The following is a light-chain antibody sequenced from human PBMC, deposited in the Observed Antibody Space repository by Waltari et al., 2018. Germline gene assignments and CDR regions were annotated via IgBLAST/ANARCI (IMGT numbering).Light chain of an antibody. CDR2: AAS. CDR1: QGISSN. J-gene: IGKJ5*01. Sequence: IQLTQSPSSLSASVGDRVTITCRASQGISSNLAWYQQKPGKAPKLLISAASTLQSGVPLRFSGSGSGTDFTLTISSLQPEDFATYYCQQLNSYPITFGQGRRLEIK. V-gene: IGKV1-9*01. CDR3: QQLNSYPIT.